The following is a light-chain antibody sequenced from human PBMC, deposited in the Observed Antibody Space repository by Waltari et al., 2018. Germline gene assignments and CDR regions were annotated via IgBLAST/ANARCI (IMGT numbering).Light chain of an antibody. CDR2: WAS. V-gene: IGKV4-1*01. CDR3: QQYLTTPLT. CDR1: QSVLYTSNNKNN. J-gene: IGKJ5*01. Sequence: DIVMTQSPDSLAVSLGERVTIDCKSSQSVLYTSNNKNNLAWYQQRPGQPPKLLIYWASTRESGVPDRFSGSGSGTAFTLTISSLQAEDVAVYFCQQYLTTPLTFGQGTRLEIK.